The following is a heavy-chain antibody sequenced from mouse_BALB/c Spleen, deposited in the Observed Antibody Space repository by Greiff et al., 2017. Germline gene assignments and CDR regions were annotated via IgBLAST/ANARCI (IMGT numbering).Heavy chain of an antibody. CDR3: ARDPITTVVATSYYAMDY. CDR2: IWAGGST. V-gene: IGHV2-9*02. CDR1: GFSLTSYG. J-gene: IGHJ4*01. D-gene: IGHD1-1*01. Sequence: VQLVESGPGLVAPSQSLSITCTVSGFSLTSYGVHWVRQPPGKGLEWLGVIWAGGSTNYNSALMSRLSISKDNSKSQVFLKMNSLQTDDTAMYYCARDPITTVVATSYYAMDYWGQGTSVTVSS.